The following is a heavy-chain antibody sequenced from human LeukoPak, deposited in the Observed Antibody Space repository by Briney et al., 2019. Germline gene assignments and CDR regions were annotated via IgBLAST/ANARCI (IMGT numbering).Heavy chain of an antibody. J-gene: IGHJ5*02. CDR3: ARGGSCSGGSCSYNWFDP. Sequence: GASVKVSCKASGYTFTGHYMYWVLQAPGQGLEWMGWINPNSGGTNYAQKFQGRVTMTRDTSISTAYMELSRLRSDDTAVYYCARGGSCSGGSCSYNWFDPWGQGTLVTVSS. V-gene: IGHV1-2*02. CDR1: GYTFTGHY. CDR2: INPNSGGT. D-gene: IGHD2-15*01.